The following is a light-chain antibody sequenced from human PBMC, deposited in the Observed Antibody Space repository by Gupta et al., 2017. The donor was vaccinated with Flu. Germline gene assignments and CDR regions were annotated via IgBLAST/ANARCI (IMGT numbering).Light chain of an antibody. J-gene: IGKJ4*01. CDR1: QSIDHY. CDR2: EAF. CDR3: QQPHDWPRLT. Sequence: EILLTQSPASLSLSLGDRATLSCRASQSIDHYLSWYQQRPGQAPRLLIYEAFKRATDIPARFSGSAYGTDFTLTISNGEPDDFAIYYCQQPHDWPRLTFGGGTKVEI. V-gene: IGKV3-11*01.